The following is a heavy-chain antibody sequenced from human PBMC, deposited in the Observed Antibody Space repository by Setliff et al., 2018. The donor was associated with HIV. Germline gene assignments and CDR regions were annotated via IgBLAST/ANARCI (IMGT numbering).Heavy chain of an antibody. D-gene: IGHD5-18*01. V-gene: IGHV4-59*11. CDR3: ARRGRTGNSYVLHWFDP. Sequence: SETLSLTCTVSGASISSHYWSWIRQSPGKELEWIGYIYSTGSTNYNPSLQSRVSISVDTSKNQFSLKLTSVTAADTAVYFCARRGRTGNSYVLHWFDPWGQGTLVTVSS. CDR1: GASISSHY. CDR2: IYSTGST. J-gene: IGHJ5*02.